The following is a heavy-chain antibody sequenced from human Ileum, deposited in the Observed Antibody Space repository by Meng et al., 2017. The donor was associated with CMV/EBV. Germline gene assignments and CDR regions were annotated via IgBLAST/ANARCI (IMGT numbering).Heavy chain of an antibody. CDR1: GGSISSFY. J-gene: IGHJ4*02. CDR3: ARGLNWGYDTGGYFFGFDY. CDR2: IYYSGHN. V-gene: IGHV4-59*01. D-gene: IGHD3-22*01. Sequence: GSLRLSCTVSGGSISSFYWGWIRQSPGKGLEWIGFIYYSGHNNYNPSLKSRVSISLDTPKNPFSLRLNSVTAADTALYYCARGLNWGYDTGGYFFGFDYWGQGRLVTVSS.